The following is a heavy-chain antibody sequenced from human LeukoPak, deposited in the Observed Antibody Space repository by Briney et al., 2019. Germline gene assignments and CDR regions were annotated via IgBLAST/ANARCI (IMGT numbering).Heavy chain of an antibody. Sequence: GGSLRLSCAASGFAFSSYAMSWVRQAPGKGLEWVSAISGSGGSTYYADSVKGRFTISRDNSKNTLYLQMNSLRAEDTAVYYCAKYYYDSSGYTNYFDYWGQGTLVTVSS. V-gene: IGHV3-23*01. CDR1: GFAFSSYA. CDR3: AKYYYDSSGYTNYFDY. J-gene: IGHJ4*02. D-gene: IGHD3-22*01. CDR2: ISGSGGST.